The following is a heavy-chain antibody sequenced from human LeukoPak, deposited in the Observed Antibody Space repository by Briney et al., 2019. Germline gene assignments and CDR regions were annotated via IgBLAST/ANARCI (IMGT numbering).Heavy chain of an antibody. J-gene: IGHJ4*02. CDR1: GASISHYY. CDR2: IHTSGGS. V-gene: IGHV4-4*09. CDR3: ARLGSYHDF. Sequence: PETLSLTCTVSGASISHYYWSWIRQTPAKGLEWMGHIHTSGGSTYYPSLKSRLTMSIDTSRNQLSLELTSVTAADTAVYFCARLGSYHDFWGQGALVTVSS. D-gene: IGHD1-26*01.